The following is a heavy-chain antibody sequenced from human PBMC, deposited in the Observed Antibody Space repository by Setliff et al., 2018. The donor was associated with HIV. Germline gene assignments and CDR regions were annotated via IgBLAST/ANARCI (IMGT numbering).Heavy chain of an antibody. CDR1: GGSINSYY. D-gene: IGHD6-19*01. J-gene: IGHJ5*02. V-gene: IGHV4-59*01. CDR3: ARDVGSGWFNWFDP. Sequence: SETLSLTCTVSGGSINSYYWNWIRQPPGKGLEWIGYIYYSGSTNYNPSLKSRVTMSVDTSKNQFSLNLSSATAADTAVYYCARDVGSGWFNWFDPWGQGTLVTVSS. CDR2: IYYSGST.